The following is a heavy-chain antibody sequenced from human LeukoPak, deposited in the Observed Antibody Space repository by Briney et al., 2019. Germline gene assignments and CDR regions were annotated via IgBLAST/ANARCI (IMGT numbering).Heavy chain of an antibody. CDR3: ARGTHYPHYYMDV. CDR1: GGSFSGYY. Sequence: SPSETLSLTCAVYGGSFSGYYWSWIRQPPGKGLEWIGEINHSGSTNYNPSLKSRVTISVDTSKKQFSLKLSSVTAADAAVYYCARGTHYPHYYMDVWGKGTTVTVSS. CDR2: INHSGST. D-gene: IGHD1-26*01. J-gene: IGHJ6*03. V-gene: IGHV4-34*01.